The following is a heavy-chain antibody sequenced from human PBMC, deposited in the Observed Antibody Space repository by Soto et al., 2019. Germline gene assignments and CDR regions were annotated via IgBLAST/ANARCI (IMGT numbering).Heavy chain of an antibody. Sequence: PAGSLRLSCAASGFTFSSYAMHWVRQAPGKGLEWVAVISYDGSNKYYADSVKGRFTISRDNSKNTLYLQMNSLRAEDTAVYYCAKDPAPYYYDSSGYPRGAFDIWGQGTMVTVSS. CDR3: AKDPAPYYYDSSGYPRGAFDI. CDR2: ISYDGSNK. CDR1: GFTFSSYA. D-gene: IGHD3-22*01. J-gene: IGHJ3*02. V-gene: IGHV3-30-3*01.